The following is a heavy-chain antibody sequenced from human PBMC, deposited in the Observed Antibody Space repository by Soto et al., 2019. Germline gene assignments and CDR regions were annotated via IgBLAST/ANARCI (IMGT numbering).Heavy chain of an antibody. CDR3: ARMYSSGSGWFHP. Sequence: KPSETLSLTCFVSGYSITAGGYYWSWIRHHPGKGLEWIGSFYSSGSIIYNPSLRSRVSISGDTSSNQFSMSLTSVTAADTARYYCARMYSSGSGWFHPWGQGTLVTVSS. CDR2: FYSSGSI. J-gene: IGHJ5*02. CDR1: GYSITAGGYY. D-gene: IGHD6-19*01. V-gene: IGHV4-31*03.